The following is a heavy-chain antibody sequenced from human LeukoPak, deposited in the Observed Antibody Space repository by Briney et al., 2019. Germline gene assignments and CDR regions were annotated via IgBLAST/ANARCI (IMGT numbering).Heavy chain of an antibody. V-gene: IGHV1-3*01. D-gene: IGHD3-9*01. CDR3: AKVTGTYSDN. CDR2: INAGNGNT. Sequence: ASVKVSCKASGYTFTEYAIHWVRQAPGQRLEWMGWINAGNGNTKYSQKFQGKVTITRDTSASTVYMELSSLRSEDTAVYYCAKVTGTYSDNWGQGTLVTVSS. CDR1: GYTFTEYA. J-gene: IGHJ4*02.